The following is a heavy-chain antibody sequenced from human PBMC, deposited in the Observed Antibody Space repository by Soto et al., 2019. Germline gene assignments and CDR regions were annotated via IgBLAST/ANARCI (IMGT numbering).Heavy chain of an antibody. Sequence: EVQLLESGGGLVQPGGSLRLSCEASGFSFSSYALSWVRQAPGKGLEWVSTFSAGGRAYYPDSVKGRFTIAKDFSKNTLHLQTNSLRAEDTAVYYCAKESMPEHYGDTLFDHWGQGTRVTVSS. J-gene: IGHJ4*02. CDR3: AKESMPEHYGDTLFDH. CDR2: FSAGGRA. V-gene: IGHV3-23*01. CDR1: GFSFSSYA. D-gene: IGHD4-17*01.